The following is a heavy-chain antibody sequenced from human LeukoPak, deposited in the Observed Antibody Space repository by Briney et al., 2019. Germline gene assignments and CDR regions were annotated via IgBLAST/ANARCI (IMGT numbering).Heavy chain of an antibody. Sequence: PGGSLRLSCAASGFTFSSYAMSWVRQAPGKGLEWVSAISGSGGSTYYADSVKGRFTISRDNSKNTLYLQMNSLRAEDTAVYYCAKAGSGSYYKSPISIPYFDYWGQGTLVTVSS. V-gene: IGHV3-23*01. CDR2: ISGSGGST. CDR3: AKAGSGSYYKSPISIPYFDY. D-gene: IGHD3-10*01. J-gene: IGHJ4*02. CDR1: GFTFSSYA.